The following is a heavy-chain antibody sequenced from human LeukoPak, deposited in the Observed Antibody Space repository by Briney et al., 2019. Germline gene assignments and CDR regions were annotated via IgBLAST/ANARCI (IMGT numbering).Heavy chain of an antibody. CDR2: IWYDGSNK. D-gene: IGHD3-10*01. CDR3: ARGDYYGSGGDY. CDR1: GFTFSSYG. J-gene: IGHJ4*02. Sequence: GGSLRLSCAASGFTFSSYGMHWVRQAPGKGLEWVAVIWYDGSNKYYADSVKGRFTISRDNSKNTLYLQMSSLRAEDTAVYYCARGDYYGSGGDYWGQGTLVTVSS. V-gene: IGHV3-33*01.